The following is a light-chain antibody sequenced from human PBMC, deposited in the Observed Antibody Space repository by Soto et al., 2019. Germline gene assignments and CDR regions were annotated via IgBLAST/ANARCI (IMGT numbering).Light chain of an antibody. V-gene: IGKV3-15*01. CDR1: QSVTSN. J-gene: IGKJ1*01. Sequence: EVVMAQSPATLSVSPGERATISCRASQSVTSNLAWYQQKPGQAPRLLIYGASTRATDIPARFSGSGSGTEFTRTISSLQSEDFALYYCQQSSNWPWTFGQGTKVEI. CDR2: GAS. CDR3: QQSSNWPWT.